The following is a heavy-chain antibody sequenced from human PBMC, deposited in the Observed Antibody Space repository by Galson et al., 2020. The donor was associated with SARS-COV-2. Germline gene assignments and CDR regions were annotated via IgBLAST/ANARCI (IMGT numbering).Heavy chain of an antibody. V-gene: IGHV1-69*01. Sequence: KISCKASGGTFSSYAISWVRQAPGQGLEWMGGIIPIFGTANYAQKFQGRVTITADESTSTAYMELSSLRSEDTAVYYCAGDYGDYGVVDWGQGTLVTVSS. CDR2: IIPIFGTA. CDR1: GGTFSSYA. CDR3: AGDYGDYGVVD. J-gene: IGHJ4*02. D-gene: IGHD4-17*01.